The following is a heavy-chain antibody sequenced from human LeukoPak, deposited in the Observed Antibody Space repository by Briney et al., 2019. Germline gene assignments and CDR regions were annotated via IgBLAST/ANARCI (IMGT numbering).Heavy chain of an antibody. CDR1: GFTFSSYW. Sequence: GGSLRLSCAASGFTFSSYWMSWVRQAPGKGLEWVANIKQDGSEKYYVDSVKGRFTISRDNAKNSLYLQMNTLRAEDTAVYYCARGYRIVDLFCALLWGQGTMVTVSS. CDR3: ARGYRIVDLFCALL. D-gene: IGHD1-26*01. CDR2: IKQDGSEK. V-gene: IGHV3-7*01. J-gene: IGHJ3*01.